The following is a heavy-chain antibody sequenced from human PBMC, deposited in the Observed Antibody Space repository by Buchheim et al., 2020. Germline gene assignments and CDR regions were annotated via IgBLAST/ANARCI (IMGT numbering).Heavy chain of an antibody. CDR1: GYSISSGYY. Sequence: QVQLQESGPGLVKPSETLSLTCTVSGYSISSGYYWGWIRQPPGKGLEWIGSIYHSGITYYNPSLKSRASISVDTSKNQFSPRLSSVTAADTAVFYCARASSSWFQLFDYWGQGTL. CDR2: IYHSGIT. D-gene: IGHD6-13*01. CDR3: ARASSSWFQLFDY. J-gene: IGHJ4*02. V-gene: IGHV4-38-2*02.